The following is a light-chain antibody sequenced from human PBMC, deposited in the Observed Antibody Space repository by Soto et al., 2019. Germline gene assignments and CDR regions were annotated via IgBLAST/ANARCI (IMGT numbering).Light chain of an antibody. J-gene: IGKJ3*01. CDR3: QQYVNSPRT. CDR1: QSVSGSY. Sequence: EIVLTQSPGTLSLSPGERATLSCRASQSVSGSYLAWYQQKPGQAPRLLMYGASSRATGIPDRFSGSGSGTDFTLTISRLEPEDFGVYYCQQYVNSPRTFGPGTKVDIK. CDR2: GAS. V-gene: IGKV3-20*01.